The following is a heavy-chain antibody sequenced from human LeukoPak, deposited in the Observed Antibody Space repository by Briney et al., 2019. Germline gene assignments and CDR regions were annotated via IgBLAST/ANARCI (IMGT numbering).Heavy chain of an antibody. CDR2: ISGSGSNT. D-gene: IGHD1-26*01. CDR3: ARSGGTYGWFDP. CDR1: GFAFPNYA. Sequence: GGSLRLSCAASGFAFPNYAMSWVRQAPGKGLEWVSAISGSGSNTYYADSVKGRFTISRDNAKRSLYLQMNSLTAEDTAVYYCARSGGTYGWFDPWGQGTLVTVSS. J-gene: IGHJ5*02. V-gene: IGHV3-23*01.